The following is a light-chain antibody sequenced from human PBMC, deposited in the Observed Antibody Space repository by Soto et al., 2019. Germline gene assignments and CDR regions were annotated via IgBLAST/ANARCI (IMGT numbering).Light chain of an antibody. CDR1: QGIKNY. V-gene: IGKV1-16*01. Sequence: DIQMTQSPPSLSASVGDRVTITCRASQGIKNYLAWFQQKPGEAPKSLIYAASSLQSGVPSRFSGSGSGTYFPLTISSLQPEDFATYYCQQYTPYPLTFGRGTKLEIK. CDR2: AAS. J-gene: IGKJ2*01. CDR3: QQYTPYPLT.